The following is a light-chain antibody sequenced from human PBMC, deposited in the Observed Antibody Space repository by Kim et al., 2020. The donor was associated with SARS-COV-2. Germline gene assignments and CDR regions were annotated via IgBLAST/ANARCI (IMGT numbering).Light chain of an antibody. CDR2: PTS. CDR3: QQLISYPLT. J-gene: IGKJ5*01. V-gene: IGKV1-9*01. CDR1: QDISTY. Sequence: ESVGDRVTITGRASQDISTYLAWYQQKPGKAPKLLIYPTSTVQSGVPSGFSGSGSGTEFTLTISNLQPEDFATYYCQQLISYPLTFGQGTRLEIK.